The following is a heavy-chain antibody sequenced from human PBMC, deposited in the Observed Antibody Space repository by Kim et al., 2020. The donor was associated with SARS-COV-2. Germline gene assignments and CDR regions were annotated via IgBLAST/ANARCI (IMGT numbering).Heavy chain of an antibody. Sequence: RYSPSFQGQVTISADKSISTAYLQWSSLKASDTAMYYCARPGGYSYGYDYWGQGTLVTVSS. CDR3: ARPGGYSYGYDY. J-gene: IGHJ4*02. D-gene: IGHD5-18*01. V-gene: IGHV5-51*01.